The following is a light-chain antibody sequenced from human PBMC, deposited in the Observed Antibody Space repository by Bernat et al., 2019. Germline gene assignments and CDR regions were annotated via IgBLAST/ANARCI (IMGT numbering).Light chain of an antibody. Sequence: SYELTQPPSVSVSPGQTARITCPGDALPKQYAYWYQQKPGQAPVLVIYKDSERPSGIPERFSGSSSGTTVTLTISGVQAEDEADYYCQSADSSGTHWVFGGGTKRTVL. CDR3: QSADSSGTHWV. J-gene: IGLJ3*02. CDR1: ALPKQY. V-gene: IGLV3-25*03. CDR2: KDS.